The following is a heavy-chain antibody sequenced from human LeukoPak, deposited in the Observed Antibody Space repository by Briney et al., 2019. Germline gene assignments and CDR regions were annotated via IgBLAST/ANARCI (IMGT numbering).Heavy chain of an antibody. CDR2: ISAYNGNT. J-gene: IGHJ4*02. V-gene: IGHV1-18*01. Sequence: GASVKVSCKASGYTFTSYGISWVRQAPGQGLEWMGWISAYNGNTNYAQKLQGRVTMTTDTSTSTAYMELRSLRSDDTAVYYCARLGYCSSTSCYIDYWGQGTLVTVPS. CDR3: ARLGYCSSTSCYIDY. CDR1: GYTFTSYG. D-gene: IGHD2-2*02.